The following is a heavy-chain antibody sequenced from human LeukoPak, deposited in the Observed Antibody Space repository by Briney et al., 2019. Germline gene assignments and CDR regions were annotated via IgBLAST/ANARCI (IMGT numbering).Heavy chain of an antibody. CDR2: IIPILGIA. Sequence: SVKVSCKASGGTFSSYAISWVRQAPGQGLEWMGRIIPILGIANYAQKFQGRVTITTDESTSTAYMELSSLRSEDTAVYYCARDNGDTAMANWGQGTLVTVSS. D-gene: IGHD5-18*01. CDR3: ARDNGDTAMAN. V-gene: IGHV1-69*04. J-gene: IGHJ4*02. CDR1: GGTFSSYA.